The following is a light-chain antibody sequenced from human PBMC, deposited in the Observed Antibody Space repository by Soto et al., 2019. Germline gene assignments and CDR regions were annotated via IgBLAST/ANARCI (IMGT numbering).Light chain of an antibody. V-gene: IGKV1D-12*01. CDR1: QGISSC. Sequence: DIQMTQSPSSVSASVGDRVTITCRASQGISSCLAWYQQKPGKAPKLLIYATSSLQSGVPSRFSGSGSETDFTLTISSLQPEDCATFYCQQAYSFPHTFGGGTKVEIK. J-gene: IGKJ4*01. CDR3: QQAYSFPHT. CDR2: ATS.